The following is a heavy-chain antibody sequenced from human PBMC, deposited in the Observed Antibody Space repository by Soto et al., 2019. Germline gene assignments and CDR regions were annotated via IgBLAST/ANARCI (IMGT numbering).Heavy chain of an antibody. D-gene: IGHD5-12*01. CDR3: ARLPTNYYYYGMDV. V-gene: IGHV4-39*01. J-gene: IGHJ6*02. Sequence: QLQLQESGPGLVKPSETLSLTCTVSGGSISSSSYYWGWIRQPPGKGLEWIGSIYYSGSTYYNPYLKSRVTISVDTSKNQFSLKLSSVTAADTAVYYCARLPTNYYYYGMDVWGQGTTVTVSS. CDR2: IYYSGST. CDR1: GGSISSSSYY.